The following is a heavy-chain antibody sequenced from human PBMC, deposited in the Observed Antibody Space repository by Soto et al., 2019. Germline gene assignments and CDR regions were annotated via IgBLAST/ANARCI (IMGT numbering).Heavy chain of an antibody. D-gene: IGHD3-3*01. CDR1: GYTFKSYA. V-gene: IGHV1-3*01. Sequence: ASVKVSCKASGYTFKSYAMHWVRQAPGQSLEWMGWISAGNGNTKYSQKFQDRVTMTRDTSASTAYMELSSLRSEDTAVYYCSREWAELTVFGVVTPSYGMDVWGQGPTVTVYS. CDR3: SREWAELTVFGVVTPSYGMDV. J-gene: IGHJ6*02. CDR2: ISAGNGNT.